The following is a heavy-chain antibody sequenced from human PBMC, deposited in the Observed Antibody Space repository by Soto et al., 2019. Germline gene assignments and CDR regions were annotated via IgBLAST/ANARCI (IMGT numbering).Heavy chain of an antibody. CDR3: AREFSALRTNYDSSGYSFDY. CDR1: GDSVSSNSAA. V-gene: IGHV6-1*01. Sequence: SQTLSLTCAISGDSVSSNSAAWNWIRQSPSRGLEWLGRTYYRSKWYNDYAVSVKSRITISPDTSKNQFSLQLNSVTPEDTAVYYCAREFSALRTNYDSSGYSFDYWGQGTLVTVSS. CDR2: TYYRSKWYN. D-gene: IGHD3-22*01. J-gene: IGHJ4*02.